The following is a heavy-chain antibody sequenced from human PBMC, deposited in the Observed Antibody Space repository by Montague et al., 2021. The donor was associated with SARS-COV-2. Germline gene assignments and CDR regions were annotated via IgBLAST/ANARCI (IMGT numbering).Heavy chain of an antibody. D-gene: IGHD4-11*01. J-gene: IGHJ6*02. V-gene: IGHV4-59*08. Sequence: SETLSLTCSVSGDSISNYSWSWIRQYPGKGMEWIGYIYYSGSTIYNPSLTSRVTISVDTSKNQVSLKLTSVTAADTAVYYCARHLRVTTVTSHMYHYAMDVWGQGTTVTVSS. CDR1: GDSISNYS. CDR2: IYYSGST. CDR3: ARHLRVTTVTSHMYHYAMDV.